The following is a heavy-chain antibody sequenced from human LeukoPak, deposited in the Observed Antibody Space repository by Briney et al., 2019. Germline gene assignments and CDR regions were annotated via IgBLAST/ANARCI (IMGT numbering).Heavy chain of an antibody. CDR1: GGSFSRYY. CDR2: INHSGST. J-gene: IGHJ5*02. CDR3: ASSGSCVRYSENPSSPRWFDP. Sequence: SETLSLTCAVYGGSFSRYYWSWICQPPGKWLEWIGEINHSGSTNYNPSLKSRVTISVDTSKNQFSLKLSSVTAADTAVYYCASSGSCVRYSENPSSPRWFDPWGQGTLVTVSS. D-gene: IGHD1-26*01. V-gene: IGHV4-34*01.